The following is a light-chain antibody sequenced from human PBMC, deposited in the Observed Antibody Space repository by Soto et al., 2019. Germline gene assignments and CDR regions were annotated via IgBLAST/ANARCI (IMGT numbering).Light chain of an antibody. Sequence: DIQMTQSPSTVSASVGDAVTITCRASQSISMWLAWYQQKPGKAPNLLIYDASTLESGGPSGFRGSGSGTAFTLTISSLQPDDSATYYCQQYNSYPDTFGQGDKMEIK. CDR1: QSISMW. CDR2: DAS. CDR3: QQYNSYPDT. J-gene: IGKJ2*01. V-gene: IGKV1-5*01.